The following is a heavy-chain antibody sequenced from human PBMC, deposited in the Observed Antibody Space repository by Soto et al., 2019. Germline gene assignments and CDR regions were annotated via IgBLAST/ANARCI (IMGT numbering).Heavy chain of an antibody. V-gene: IGHV2-5*02. Sequence: QITLKESGPTLVKPTQTLTLTCTFSGFSLSTSGVAVGWIRQAPRKAPEWLAFIFWDDDKRYSPSLENRLTITNDTSKNQVVLNMTNLEPVDTATYYCARIFDFWSGYYFSYWGRGTLVTVSS. D-gene: IGHD3-3*01. CDR2: IFWDDDK. J-gene: IGHJ4*02. CDR1: GFSLSTSGVA. CDR3: ARIFDFWSGYYFSY.